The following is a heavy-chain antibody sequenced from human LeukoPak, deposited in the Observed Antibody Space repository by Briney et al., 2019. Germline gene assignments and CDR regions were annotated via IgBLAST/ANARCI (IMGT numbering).Heavy chain of an antibody. CDR2: FYYSGST. J-gene: IGHJ4*02. CDR1: GGSFSTYY. D-gene: IGHD1-26*01. CDR3: ARGQGGNYYLNYFDY. V-gene: IGHV4-59*01. Sequence: SGTLSLTCTVTGGSFSTYYWSWIRQPPWKGLEWMGHFYYSGSTNYNPSLKSRVTISVDTSRNQFSLKLTSVTAADTAVYYCARGQGGNYYLNYFDYWGQGALVTVSS.